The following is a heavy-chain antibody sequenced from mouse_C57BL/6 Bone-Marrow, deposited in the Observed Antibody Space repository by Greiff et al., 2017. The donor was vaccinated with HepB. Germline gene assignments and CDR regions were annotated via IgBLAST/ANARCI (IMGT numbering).Heavy chain of an antibody. Sequence: QVHVKQSGAELVKPGASVKLSCKASGYTFTEYTIHWVKQRSGQGLEWIGWFYPGSGSIKYNEKFKDKATLTADKSSSTVYMELSRLTSEDSAVYFCARHASAYYYGSSLYYFDYWGQGTTLTVSS. CDR2: FYPGSGSI. D-gene: IGHD1-1*01. V-gene: IGHV1-62-2*01. CDR3: ARHASAYYYGSSLYYFDY. CDR1: GYTFTEYT. J-gene: IGHJ2*01.